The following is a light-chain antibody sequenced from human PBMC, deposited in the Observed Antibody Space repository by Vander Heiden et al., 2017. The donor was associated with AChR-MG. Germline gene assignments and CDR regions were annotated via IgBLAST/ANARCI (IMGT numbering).Light chain of an antibody. Sequence: QSALTQPASVSGSPGQSITISCTGASSDVDDYNYVSWYQQHPDRAPKLLIYDVNTRPSGVSSRFSGSQSDNTASLTISGLQAEDEADYYCSSYTSGRKMVFGWGTRLTVL. V-gene: IGLV2-14*03. CDR3: SSYTSGRKMV. J-gene: IGLJ2*01. CDR2: DVN. CDR1: SSDVDDYNY.